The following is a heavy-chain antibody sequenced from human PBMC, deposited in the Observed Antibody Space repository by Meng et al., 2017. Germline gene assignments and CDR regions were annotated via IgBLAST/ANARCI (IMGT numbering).Heavy chain of an antibody. J-gene: IGHJ4*02. V-gene: IGHV6-1*01. CDR3: ARGSYSFDS. CDR1: GDSVSSNSAA. CDR2: AYYRSKWYH. D-gene: IGHD1-26*01. Sequence: QIQLQQSGPGLVKPSQTHSLICAISGDSVSSNSAAWNWIRQSPSRGLEWLGRAYYRSKWYHDYAESVKSRISIDPDTSKNQFSLQLRSVTPEDSAVYYCARGSYSFDSWGQRTLVTVSS.